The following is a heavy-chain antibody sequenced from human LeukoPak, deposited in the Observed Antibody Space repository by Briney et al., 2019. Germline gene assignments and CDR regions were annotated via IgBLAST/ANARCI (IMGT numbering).Heavy chain of an antibody. J-gene: IGHJ4*02. CDR3: ARDPSIAARPGFDY. Sequence: ASVKVSCKASGYTFTSYGISWVRQAPGQGLEWKGWISAYNGNTNYAQKLQGRVTMTTDTSTSTAYMELRSLRSDDTAVYYCARDPSIAARPGFDYWGQGTLVTVSS. CDR2: ISAYNGNT. CDR1: GYTFTSYG. D-gene: IGHD6-6*01. V-gene: IGHV1-18*01.